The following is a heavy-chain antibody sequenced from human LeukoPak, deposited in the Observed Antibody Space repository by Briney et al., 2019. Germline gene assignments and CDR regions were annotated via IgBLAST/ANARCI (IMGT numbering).Heavy chain of an antibody. CDR3: AKRGGIQLWPWYYFDY. CDR2: ISGSGGST. CDR1: GFTFSSYA. Sequence: GGSLRLSCAASGFTFSSYAMSWVRQAPGKGLEWVSAISGSGGSTYYADSVKGRFTISRDNSKNTLYLQMNSLRAEDTAVYYCAKRGGIQLWPWYYFDYSGQGTLVTVSS. J-gene: IGHJ4*02. V-gene: IGHV3-23*01. D-gene: IGHD5-18*01.